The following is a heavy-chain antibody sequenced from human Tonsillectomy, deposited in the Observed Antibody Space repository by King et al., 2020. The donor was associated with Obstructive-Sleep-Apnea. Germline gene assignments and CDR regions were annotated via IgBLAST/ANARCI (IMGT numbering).Heavy chain of an antibody. CDR3: ARRDYYGSAIGY. Sequence: VQLVESGAEVKKPGDSLKISCKGSGYRFTTYWLGWVRQIPGKALVWVGIIYPCDSDIRYIPSCQGQVTISADKSISTAYFQCSSLKASDTAMYYCARRDYYGSAIGYWGQGTLVTVSS. D-gene: IGHD3-10*01. CDR1: GYRFTTYW. V-gene: IGHV5-51*01. J-gene: IGHJ4*02. CDR2: IYPCDSDI.